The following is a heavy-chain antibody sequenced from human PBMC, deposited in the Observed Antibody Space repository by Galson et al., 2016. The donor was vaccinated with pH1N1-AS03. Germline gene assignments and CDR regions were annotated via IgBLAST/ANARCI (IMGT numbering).Heavy chain of an antibody. CDR1: GYIFNSYG. D-gene: IGHD3-10*01. Sequence: QSGAEVKKPGASVKVSCKASGYIFNSYGIAWVRQAPGQGLEWMGWISVYTGKTNYAEKFQERVTMTRQISTTTAYLELRSLRSDDTAVYYCARGGDHASYWGQGTLVTVSS. CDR3: ARGGDHASY. J-gene: IGHJ4*02. V-gene: IGHV1-18*01. CDR2: ISVYTGKT.